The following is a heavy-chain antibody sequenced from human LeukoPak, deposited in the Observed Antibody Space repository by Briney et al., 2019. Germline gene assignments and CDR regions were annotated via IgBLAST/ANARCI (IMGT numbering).Heavy chain of an antibody. D-gene: IGHD3-22*01. J-gene: IGHJ4*02. Sequence: GGSLRLSCAASGFTFSSYAMSWVRQAPGKGLEWVSAISGSGGSTYYADSVKGRFTISRDNSKNTLYLQMNSLRAEDTAVYYGAKSSGVRYYDSSGYFDYWGQGTLVTVSS. CDR1: GFTFSSYA. CDR2: ISGSGGST. V-gene: IGHV3-23*01. CDR3: AKSSGVRYYDSSGYFDY.